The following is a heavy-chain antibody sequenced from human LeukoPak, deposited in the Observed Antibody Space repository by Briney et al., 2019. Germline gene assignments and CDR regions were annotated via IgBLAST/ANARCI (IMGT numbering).Heavy chain of an antibody. V-gene: IGHV4-34*01. Sequence: PSETLSLTCTVSGGSVSSYYWSWIRQPPGKGLEWIGEINHSGSTNYNPSLKSRVTISVDTSKNQFSLKLSSVTAADTAVYYCASQSSGPFDYWGQGTLVTVSS. J-gene: IGHJ4*02. D-gene: IGHD3-22*01. CDR1: GGSVSSYY. CDR2: INHSGST. CDR3: ASQSSGPFDY.